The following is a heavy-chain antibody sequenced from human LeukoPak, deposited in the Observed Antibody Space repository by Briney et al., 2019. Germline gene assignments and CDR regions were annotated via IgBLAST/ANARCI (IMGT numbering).Heavy chain of an antibody. Sequence: ASVKVSCKASGYTFTGYYIHWVRQAPGQGLEWMGWINPNSGGTNYAQKFQGRVTMTRDTSISTAYMELSRLRSDDTAVYYCARGRQLVENWFDPWGQGTLVTVSS. CDR1: GYTFTGYY. CDR2: INPNSGGT. D-gene: IGHD6-13*01. J-gene: IGHJ5*02. V-gene: IGHV1-2*02. CDR3: ARGRQLVENWFDP.